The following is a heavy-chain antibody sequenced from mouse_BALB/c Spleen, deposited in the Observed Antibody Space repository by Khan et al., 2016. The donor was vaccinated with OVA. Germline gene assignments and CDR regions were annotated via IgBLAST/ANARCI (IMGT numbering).Heavy chain of an antibody. V-gene: IGHV3-2*02. J-gene: IGHJ3*01. Sequence: EVQLVESGPGLVTPSQSLSLTCTVTGYSITSEFAWNWIRQFPGNKLEWMGYINYSGNTRFNPSLKSRTSITRDTSKNQFFLQLNSVTTEDTATYYCARKDYYDYDPFPYWGQGTLVTVSA. CDR1: GYSITSEFA. CDR2: INYSGNT. CDR3: ARKDYYDYDPFPY. D-gene: IGHD2-4*01.